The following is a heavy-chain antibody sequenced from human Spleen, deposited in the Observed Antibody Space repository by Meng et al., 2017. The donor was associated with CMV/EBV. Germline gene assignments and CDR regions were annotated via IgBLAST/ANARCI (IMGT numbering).Heavy chain of an antibody. CDR3: ARGRVGAVAGPAPFDY. V-gene: IGHV3-74*01. J-gene: IGHJ4*02. Sequence: GESLKISCAASGFAFSGHWLHWVRQAPGKGLVWVSRIDRNGSSTSYADSVKGRFTISRDNSKNTLYLQMNSLRAEDTAVYYCARGRVGAVAGPAPFDYWGQGTLVTVSS. CDR1: GFAFSGHW. CDR2: IDRNGSST. D-gene: IGHD6-19*01.